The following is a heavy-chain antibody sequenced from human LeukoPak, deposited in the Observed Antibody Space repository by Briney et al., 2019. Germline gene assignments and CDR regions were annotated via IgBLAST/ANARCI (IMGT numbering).Heavy chain of an antibody. CDR2: MSGSGDIT. V-gene: IGHV3-23*01. CDR3: AKDPGLAAIEHRHLDY. CDR1: GFTFSSYA. J-gene: IGHJ4*02. D-gene: IGHD6-25*01. Sequence: PGGSLRLSCAASGFTFSSYAMSWVRQTPGKGLEWVSAMSGSGDITYYADSVKGRFAISRDNSKSTLYLQMNSLGAEDTAVYFCAKDPGLAAIEHRHLDYWGQGTLVTVSS.